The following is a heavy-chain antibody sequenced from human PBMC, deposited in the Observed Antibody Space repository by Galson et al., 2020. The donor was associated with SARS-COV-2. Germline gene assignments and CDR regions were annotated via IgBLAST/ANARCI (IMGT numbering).Heavy chain of an antibody. CDR3: GRMIYCSSSSCDRYYNYHGMDG. D-gene: IGHD2-2*01. J-gene: IGHJ6*02. V-gene: IGHV4-34*01. CDR1: GGSFSDYY. CDR2: INHSGSS. Sequence: SETLSLTCAVYGGSFSDYYWTWIRRPPGRGLEWIGEINHSGSSNYNLSLKSRVTISVDTSKNQFSLKLTSVTAADTAVYYCGRMIYCSSSSCDRYYNYHGMDGWGQGTTVTVSS.